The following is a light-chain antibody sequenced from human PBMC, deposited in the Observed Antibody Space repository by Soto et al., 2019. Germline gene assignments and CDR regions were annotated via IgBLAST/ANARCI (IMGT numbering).Light chain of an antibody. J-gene: IGKJ3*01. Sequence: DIQMTQSPSSLSASVGDRVTITCRASQDINDYLVWYQQKPGKVPKLLIYPASTLQSGVSSRFSGSGSGTDFTLTISSLQPEDVATYYCQKYNSAPSTFGPGTKVDI. CDR3: QKYNSAPST. CDR2: PAS. V-gene: IGKV1-27*01. CDR1: QDINDY.